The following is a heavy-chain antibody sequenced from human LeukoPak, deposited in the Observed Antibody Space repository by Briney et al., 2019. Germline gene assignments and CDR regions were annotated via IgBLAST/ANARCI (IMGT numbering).Heavy chain of an antibody. CDR1: GFTFSSYS. Sequence: GGSLTLSCAASGFTFSSYSMNWVRQAPGKGLEWVSYISSSSSTIHYADSVKGRFTISRDNAKNSLYLQMNSLRAEDTAVYYCARDGYSGYDFDYWGQGTLVTVSS. V-gene: IGHV3-48*01. D-gene: IGHD5-12*01. CDR2: ISSSSSTI. J-gene: IGHJ4*02. CDR3: ARDGYSGYDFDY.